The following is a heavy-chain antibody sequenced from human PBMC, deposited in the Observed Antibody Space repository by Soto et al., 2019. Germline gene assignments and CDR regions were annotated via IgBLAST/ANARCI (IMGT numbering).Heavy chain of an antibody. V-gene: IGHV3-30*18. CDR1: GFTFSSYG. J-gene: IGHJ4*02. D-gene: IGHD2-2*01. CDR2: ISYDGSNK. CDR3: AKDREEMPYDY. Sequence: QVQLVESGGGVVQPGRSLRLSCAASGFTFSSYGMHWVRQAPGKGLEWVAVISYDGSNKYYADSVKGRFTISRDNSKNTLYLQMNSLSAEDTAVYDCAKDREEMPYDYWGQGTLVTVSS.